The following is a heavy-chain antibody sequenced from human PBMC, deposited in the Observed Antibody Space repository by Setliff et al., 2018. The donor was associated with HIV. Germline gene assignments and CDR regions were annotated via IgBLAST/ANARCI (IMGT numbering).Heavy chain of an antibody. CDR2: IIPMFTIP. D-gene: IGHD3-16*01. Sequence: SVKVSCKTSGGTFRSLAISWVRQAPGKGLEWMGGIIPMFTIPQIAQKFQGRVTITADTSTDTAYMELSSLRFDDTAVYYCARSGGGWYNWFDPWGQGTPVTVSS. V-gene: IGHV1-69*10. CDR3: ARSGGGWYNWFDP. J-gene: IGHJ5*02. CDR1: GGTFRSLA.